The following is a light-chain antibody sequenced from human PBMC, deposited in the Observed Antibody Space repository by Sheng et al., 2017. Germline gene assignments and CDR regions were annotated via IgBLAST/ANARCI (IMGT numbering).Light chain of an antibody. CDR2: DVS. CDR3: SSYTSAGLTHIL. Sequence: QSALTRPASVSGSPGQSITISCTGTSSDVGGYDYVSWYQQHPGKAPKLMIFDVSDRPSGVSNRFSGSKSGNTASLTISGLQAEDEADYYCSSYTSAGLTHILFGGGTKLAVL. CDR1: SSDVGGYDY. V-gene: IGLV2-14*01. J-gene: IGLJ2*01.